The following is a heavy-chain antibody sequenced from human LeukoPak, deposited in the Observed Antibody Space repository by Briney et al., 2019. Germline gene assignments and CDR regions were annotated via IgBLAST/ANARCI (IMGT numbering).Heavy chain of an antibody. J-gene: IGHJ4*02. CDR1: GYSFTSYW. V-gene: IGHV5-51*01. D-gene: IGHD2-15*01. CDR2: IYPGDSDT. Sequence: GESLKISCKGSGYSFTSYWIGWVRQMPGKGLEWMGIIYPGDSDTRYSPSFQGQVTISAAKSISPAYLQWSSLKASDTAMYYCARYYGYCSGGSCYSTRLDYWGQGTLVTVSS. CDR3: ARYYGYCSGGSCYSTRLDY.